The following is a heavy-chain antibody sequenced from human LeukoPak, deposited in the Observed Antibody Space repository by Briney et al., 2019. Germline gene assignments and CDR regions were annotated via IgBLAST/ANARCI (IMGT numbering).Heavy chain of an antibody. D-gene: IGHD3-10*01. V-gene: IGHV1-2*02. J-gene: IGHJ5*02. Sequence: GASVKVSCKTSGYTFSAFYIHWVRQAPGQGLEWTGWINPNSGGTNYAQKFQGRVTMTRDTSISTAYMELSRLRSDDTAVYYCARDGGSGTFNWFDPWGQGTLVTVSS. CDR2: INPNSGGT. CDR3: ARDGGSGTFNWFDP. CDR1: GYTFSAFY.